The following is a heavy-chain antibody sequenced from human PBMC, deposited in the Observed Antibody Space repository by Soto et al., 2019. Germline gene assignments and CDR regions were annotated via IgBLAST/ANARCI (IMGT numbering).Heavy chain of an antibody. CDR3: ARENYYDSSGYVFLGSTVSAWFDP. V-gene: IGHV1-69*06. CDR1: GGTFSSYA. D-gene: IGHD3-22*01. Sequence: GASVKVSCKASGGTFSSYAISWVRQAPGQGLEWMGGIIPIFGTANYAQKFQGRVTITADKSTSTAYMELSSLRSEDTAVYYCARENYYDSSGYVFLGSTVSAWFDPWGQGTLVTVSS. J-gene: IGHJ5*02. CDR2: IIPIFGTA.